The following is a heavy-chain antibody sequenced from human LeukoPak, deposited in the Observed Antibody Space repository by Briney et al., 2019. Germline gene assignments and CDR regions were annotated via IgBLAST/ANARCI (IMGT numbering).Heavy chain of an antibody. CDR3: ASLDTAKQPLANH. V-gene: IGHV3-7*03. D-gene: IGHD5-18*01. CDR2: IREERDQE. CDR1: GLTVSNHW. J-gene: IGHJ5*02. Sequence: GSLRLSCVASGLTVSNHWMSWVRQAPGKGLEWVANIREERDQEYYVDSVKGRFTISKNSAKNSLYLQMNTLRVEDTAMYYCASLDTAKQPLANHWGQGTLVTVSS.